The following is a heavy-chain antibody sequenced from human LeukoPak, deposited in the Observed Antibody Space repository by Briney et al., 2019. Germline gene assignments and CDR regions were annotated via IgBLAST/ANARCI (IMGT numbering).Heavy chain of an antibody. CDR2: ISGSGGST. CDR1: GFTFSSYA. D-gene: IGHD3-10*01. Sequence: GGSLRLSCAASGFTFSSYAMSWVRQAPGKGLEWVSAISGSGGSTYYADSVKGRFTISRDNSKNTLYLQMNSLRAEDTAVYYCAKGYYYGSGSYITPLGYCGQGTLVTVSS. V-gene: IGHV3-23*01. J-gene: IGHJ4*02. CDR3: AKGYYYGSGSYITPLGY.